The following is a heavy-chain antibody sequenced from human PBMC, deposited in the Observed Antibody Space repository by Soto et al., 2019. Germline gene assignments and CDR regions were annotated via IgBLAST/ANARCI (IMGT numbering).Heavy chain of an antibody. J-gene: IGHJ2*01. Sequence: QVQLVQSGAEVKKPGSSVKVSCKASGGTFSSYTISWVRQAPGQGLEWMGRIIPILGIANYAQKFQGRVTITADKSTSTAYMELSSLRSEDTAVYYCARDKNYDSSGYRPYHWYFDLWGRGTLVTVSS. CDR2: IIPILGIA. D-gene: IGHD3-22*01. V-gene: IGHV1-69*08. CDR1: GGTFSSYT. CDR3: ARDKNYDSSGYRPYHWYFDL.